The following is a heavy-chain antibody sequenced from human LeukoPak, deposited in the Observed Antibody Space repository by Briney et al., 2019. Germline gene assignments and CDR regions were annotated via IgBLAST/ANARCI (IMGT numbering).Heavy chain of an antibody. CDR1: GFTFSSYG. CDR2: IWYDGSNK. D-gene: IGHD2-15*01. V-gene: IGHV3-33*01. Sequence: GGSLRLSCAASGFTFSSYGMHWVRQAPGRGLEWVAVIWYDGSNKCYADSVKGRFTISRDNSKNTLYLQMNSLRAEDTAVYYCARERSGCSGGSCYSESDGMDVWGQGTTVTVSS. J-gene: IGHJ6*02. CDR3: ARERSGCSGGSCYSESDGMDV.